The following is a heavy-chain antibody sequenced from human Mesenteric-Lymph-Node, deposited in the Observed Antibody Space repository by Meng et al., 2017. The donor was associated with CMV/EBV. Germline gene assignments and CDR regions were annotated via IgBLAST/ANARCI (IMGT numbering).Heavy chain of an antibody. Sequence: SVKVSCKASGGSFRTYAISWVRQAPGQGLEGVGGIIPVLGTTKYTQKLQGRVTIASDESTSTAYMELRSLRSEDTAIYYCAKELGGGTEYYGMDVWGQGTSVTVSS. CDR3: AKELGGGTEYYGMDV. CDR2: IIPVLGTT. D-gene: IGHD3-16*01. CDR1: GGSFRTYA. V-gene: IGHV1-69*13. J-gene: IGHJ6*02.